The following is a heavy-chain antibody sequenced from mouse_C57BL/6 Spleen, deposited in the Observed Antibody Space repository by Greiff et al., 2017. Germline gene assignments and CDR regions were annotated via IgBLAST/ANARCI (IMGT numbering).Heavy chain of an antibody. D-gene: IGHD2-3*01. CDR2: IYPSDSET. CDR3: ARRSLYDGYPAWFAY. V-gene: IGHV1-61*01. CDR1: GYTFTSYW. Sequence: VQLQQPGAELVRPGSSVKLSCKASGYTFTSYWMDWVKQRPGQGLEWIGNIYPSDSETHYNQKFKDKATLTVDKSSSTAYMQLSSLTSEDSAVYYCARRSLYDGYPAWFAYWGQGTLVTVSA. J-gene: IGHJ3*01.